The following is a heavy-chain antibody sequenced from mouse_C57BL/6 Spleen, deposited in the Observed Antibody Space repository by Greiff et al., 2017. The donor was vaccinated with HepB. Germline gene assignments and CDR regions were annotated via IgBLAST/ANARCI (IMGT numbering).Heavy chain of an antibody. J-gene: IGHJ4*01. CDR1: GYTFTDYE. Sequence: QVQLQQSGAELVRPGASVTLSCKASGYTFTDYEMHWVKQTPVHGLEWIGAIDPETGGTAYNQKFKGKAILTADKSSSTAYMELRSLTSEASAVYYCTRGDDGYYLGAMDYWGQGTSVTVSS. CDR3: TRGDDGYYLGAMDY. V-gene: IGHV1-15*01. D-gene: IGHD2-3*01. CDR2: IDPETGGT.